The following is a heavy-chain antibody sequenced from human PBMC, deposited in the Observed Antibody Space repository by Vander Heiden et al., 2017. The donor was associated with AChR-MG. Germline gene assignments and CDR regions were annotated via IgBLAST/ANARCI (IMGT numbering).Heavy chain of an antibody. CDR2: ISGSGGST. Sequence: EVQLLESGGGLVQPGGSLRLSCAASGSRFSSYAMSWVRQAPGKGLEWVSAISGSGGSTYYADSVKGRFTISRDNSKNTLYLQMNSLRAEDTAVYYCAKFLQGQTFFDYWGQGTLVTVSA. CDR1: GSRFSSYA. CDR3: AKFLQGQTFFDY. V-gene: IGHV3-23*01. J-gene: IGHJ4*02.